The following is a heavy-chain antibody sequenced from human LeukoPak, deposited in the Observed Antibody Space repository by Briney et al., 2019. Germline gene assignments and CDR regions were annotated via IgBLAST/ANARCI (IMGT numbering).Heavy chain of an antibody. Sequence: GGSLRLSCAASGFTFSSYSMNWVRQAPGKWLEWVSYISSGGSSIYYADSVKGRFTISRDNAKNSLYLQMNSLRAEDTAVYYCARGGVRYYDFWSGYPELDYWGQGTLVTVSS. V-gene: IGHV3-21*05. CDR1: GFTFSSYS. J-gene: IGHJ4*02. CDR2: ISSGGSSI. CDR3: ARGGVRYYDFWSGYPELDY. D-gene: IGHD3-3*01.